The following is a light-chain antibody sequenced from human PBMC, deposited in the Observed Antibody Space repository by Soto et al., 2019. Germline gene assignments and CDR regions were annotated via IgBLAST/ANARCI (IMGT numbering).Light chain of an antibody. Sequence: QSVLTQPASVSGSPGQSITISCTGTSSDVGSYNLVSWYQQHPGKAPKLMIYEGSKRPSGVSNRFSGSKSGSTASLTISGLQAEDEADYYCSSYAGSSTYVFGTGTKVTVL. CDR2: EGS. V-gene: IGLV2-23*01. J-gene: IGLJ1*01. CDR3: SSYAGSSTYV. CDR1: SSDVGSYNL.